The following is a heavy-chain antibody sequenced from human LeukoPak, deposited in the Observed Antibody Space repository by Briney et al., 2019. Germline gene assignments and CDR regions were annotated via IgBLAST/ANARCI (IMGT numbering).Heavy chain of an antibody. Sequence: GGSLRLSCAASGFTFSSYAMYWVRQAPGKGLQWVATILYDGSNKYYVDSVKGRFTISRDNSKNTLYLQMNSLRAEDTAVYYCARGGFMITFGGVIVHRTFDYWGQGTLVTVSS. CDR1: GFTFSSYA. J-gene: IGHJ4*02. D-gene: IGHD3-16*02. CDR2: ILYDGSNK. CDR3: ARGGFMITFGGVIVHRTFDY. V-gene: IGHV3-30*04.